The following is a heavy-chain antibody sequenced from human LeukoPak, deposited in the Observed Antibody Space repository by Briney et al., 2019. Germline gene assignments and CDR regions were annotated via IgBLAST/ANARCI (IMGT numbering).Heavy chain of an antibody. CDR2: IIPIFGTA. J-gene: IGHJ4*02. Sequence: GSSAKISCKASGGTFSSYAISWVRQAPGQGLEWMGGIIPIFGTANYAQKFQGRVTITADKSTSTAYMELSSLRSEDTAVYYCAREGDSGMTTVTTFDYWGQGTLVTVSS. D-gene: IGHD4-17*01. V-gene: IGHV1-69*06. CDR1: GGTFSSYA. CDR3: AREGDSGMTTVTTFDY.